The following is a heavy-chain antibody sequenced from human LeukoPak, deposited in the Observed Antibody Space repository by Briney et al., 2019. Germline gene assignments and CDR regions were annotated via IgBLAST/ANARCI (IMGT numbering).Heavy chain of an antibody. V-gene: IGHV5-51*01. Sequence: GESLKIFCKGSGYSFTSYWIGWVRQMPGKGLEWMGIIYPGDSDTRYSPSFQGQVTISADKSISTAYLQWSSLKASDTAMYYCARQAIAARLDFDYWGQGTLVTVSS. J-gene: IGHJ4*02. CDR1: GYSFTSYW. CDR2: IYPGDSDT. D-gene: IGHD6-6*01. CDR3: ARQAIAARLDFDY.